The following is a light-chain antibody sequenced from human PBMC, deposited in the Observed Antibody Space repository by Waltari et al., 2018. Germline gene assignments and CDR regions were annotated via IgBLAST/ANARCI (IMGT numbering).Light chain of an antibody. J-gene: IGKJ1*01. CDR2: GAS. CDR1: QGIGSD. CDR3: LQHKSFPRT. Sequence: DIKMTQSPSSLSAPVGDRVTITCRASQGIGSDLGWYQQKSGKAPKRLIYGASTLDGGVPSRFSGSASGTDFTLTISSLQPEDFATYYCLQHKSFPRTFGQGTKVE. V-gene: IGKV1-17*01.